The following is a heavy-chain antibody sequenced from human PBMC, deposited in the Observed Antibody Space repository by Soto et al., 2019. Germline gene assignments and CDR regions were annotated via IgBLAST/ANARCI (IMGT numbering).Heavy chain of an antibody. J-gene: IGHJ4*02. CDR1: GGTFSRYT. Sequence: QVQLVQSAAEVRKPGSSVKVSCKAPGGTFSRYTINWVRQAPGQGLEWMGRIIPMLGIANYAQKFQDRVTINADKSTSTAYMELSSLRSEDTAVYYCAREDCVSTSCYYYFDYWGQGTLVTVSS. CDR3: AREDCVSTSCYYYFDY. D-gene: IGHD2-2*01. V-gene: IGHV1-69*08. CDR2: IIPMLGIA.